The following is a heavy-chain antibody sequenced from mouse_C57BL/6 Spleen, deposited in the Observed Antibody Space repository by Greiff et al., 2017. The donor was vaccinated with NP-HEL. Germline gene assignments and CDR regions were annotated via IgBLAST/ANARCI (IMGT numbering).Heavy chain of an antibody. CDR3: ARGRQYFDY. Sequence: EVQRVESGGGLVKPGGSLKLSCAASGFTFSDYGMHWVRQAPEKGLEWVAYISSGSSTIYYAATVKGGFTISRDNAKYTLFLQMTSLMSEDTAMYYCARGRQYFDYWGQGTTLTVSS. J-gene: IGHJ2*01. V-gene: IGHV5-17*01. CDR2: ISSGSSTI. CDR1: GFTFSDYG.